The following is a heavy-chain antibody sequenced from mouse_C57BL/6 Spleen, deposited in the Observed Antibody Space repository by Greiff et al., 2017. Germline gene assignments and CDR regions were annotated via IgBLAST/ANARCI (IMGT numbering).Heavy chain of an antibody. D-gene: IGHD1-1*01. J-gene: IGHJ3*01. V-gene: IGHV1-82*01. CDR1: GYAFSSSW. CDR2: IYPGDGGT. CDR3: AREGLSTVVAPGFAY. Sequence: VMLVESGPELVKPGASVKISCKASGYAFSSSWMNWVKQRPGKGLEWIGRIYPGDGGTNYNGKFKGKATLTADKSSSTAYMQLSSLTSEDSAVYFCAREGLSTVVAPGFAYWGQGTLVTVSA.